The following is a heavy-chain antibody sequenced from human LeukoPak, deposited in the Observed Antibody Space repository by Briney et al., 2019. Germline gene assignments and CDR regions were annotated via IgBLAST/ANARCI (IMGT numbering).Heavy chain of an antibody. CDR2: ISHSGST. CDR1: GGSISSSNW. CDR3: ARHSGSYGGVFDY. Sequence: KPSGTLSLTCAVSGGSISSSNWWSWVRQPPGKGLEWLGEISHSGSTDYNPSLKSRVTMSVDKSKNQFSLKVTFVTVADTAVYYCARHSGSYGGVFDYWGQGTLVTVSS. J-gene: IGHJ4*02. V-gene: IGHV4-4*02. D-gene: IGHD1-26*01.